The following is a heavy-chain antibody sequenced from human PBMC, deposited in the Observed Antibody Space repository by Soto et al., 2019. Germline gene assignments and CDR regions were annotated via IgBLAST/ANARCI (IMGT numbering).Heavy chain of an antibody. D-gene: IGHD4-17*01. Sequence: SETLSLTCAGSGGSISSGGYSWSWIRQPPGKGLEWIGYIYHSGSTYYKPSLKSRVTISVDRSKNQVSLKLSSVTAADTAVYYCARGMTTVTTFDYWGQGTLVTVSS. CDR3: ARGMTTVTTFDY. CDR1: GGSISSGGYS. CDR2: IYHSGST. V-gene: IGHV4-30-2*01. J-gene: IGHJ4*02.